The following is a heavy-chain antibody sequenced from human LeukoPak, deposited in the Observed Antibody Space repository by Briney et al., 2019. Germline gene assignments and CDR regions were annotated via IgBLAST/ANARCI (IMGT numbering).Heavy chain of an antibody. Sequence: GGSLRLSCAASGFTFSNYVLSWVRQAPGKGLEWVSSINDVVFNTHYADSVKGRFTISRDNSKNILYLQMNTLRAEDTALYYCARGDRTSGWTYWSQGTLVTVSS. V-gene: IGHV3-23*01. CDR3: ARGDRTSGWTY. J-gene: IGHJ4*02. CDR2: INDVVFNT. D-gene: IGHD6-19*01. CDR1: GFTFSNYV.